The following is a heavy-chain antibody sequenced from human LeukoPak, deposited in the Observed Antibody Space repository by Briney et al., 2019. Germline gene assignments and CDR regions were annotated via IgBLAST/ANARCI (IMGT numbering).Heavy chain of an antibody. CDR3: AKDSGYDHSLDY. V-gene: IGHV3-9*01. CDR1: GFTFSSYS. CDR2: ISWNSGSI. Sequence: GGSLRLSCAASGFTFSSYSMNWVRQAPGKGLEWVSGISWNSGSIGYADSVKGRFTISRDNAKNSLYLQMNSLRAEDTALHYCAKDSGYDHSLDYWGQGTLVTVSS. J-gene: IGHJ4*02. D-gene: IGHD5-12*01.